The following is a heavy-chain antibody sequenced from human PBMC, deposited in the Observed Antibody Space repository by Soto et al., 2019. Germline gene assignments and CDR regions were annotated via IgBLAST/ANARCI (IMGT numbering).Heavy chain of an antibody. CDR3: ARVSGISCGGNDYYFDY. D-gene: IGHD2-21*01. Sequence: ASVKVSCKASGYTFTGYYMHWVRQAPGQGLEWMGWINPNSGGTNYAQKFQGWVTMTRDTSISTAYMELSRLRSDDTAVYYCARVSGISCGGNDYYFDYWGQGTLVTVSS. CDR1: GYTFTGYY. CDR2: INPNSGGT. V-gene: IGHV1-2*04. J-gene: IGHJ4*02.